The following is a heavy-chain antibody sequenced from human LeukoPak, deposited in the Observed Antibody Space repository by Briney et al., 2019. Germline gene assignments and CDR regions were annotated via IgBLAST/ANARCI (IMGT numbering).Heavy chain of an antibody. J-gene: IGHJ4*02. CDR3: AKDRSWFGELLDY. CDR2: ISGRGGST. Sequence: PGGSLRLSCAASGFTFSSYAMSWVRQAPGKGLEWVSAISGRGGSTYYADSVKGRFTISRDNSKNTLYLQMNSLKAEDTAVYYCAKDRSWFGELLDYWGQGTLVTVSS. D-gene: IGHD3-10*01. CDR1: GFTFSSYA. V-gene: IGHV3-23*01.